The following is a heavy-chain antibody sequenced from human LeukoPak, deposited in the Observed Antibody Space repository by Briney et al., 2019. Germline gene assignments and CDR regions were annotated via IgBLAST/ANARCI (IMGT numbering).Heavy chain of an antibody. CDR3: ARGLRYCSGGRCYFSPPYYYYMDV. J-gene: IGHJ6*03. D-gene: IGHD2-15*01. CDR1: GYTFTSFD. V-gene: IGHV1-8*01. Sequence: GASVKVSCKASGYTFTSFDMNWVRQATGQGLEWMGWMNPNSGNTGYAQKFQGRVTMTRNTSISTAYMELSSLRSEDTAVYYRARGLRYCSGGRCYFSPPYYYYMDVWGKGTTVTISS. CDR2: MNPNSGNT.